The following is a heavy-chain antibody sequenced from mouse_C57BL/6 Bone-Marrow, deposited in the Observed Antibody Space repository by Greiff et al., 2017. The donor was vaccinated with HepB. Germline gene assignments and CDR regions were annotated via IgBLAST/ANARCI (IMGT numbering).Heavy chain of an antibody. CDR1: GFSFNTYA. Sequence: EVQVVESGGGLVQPKGSLKLSCAASGFSFNTYAMNWVRQAPGKGLEWVARIRSKSNNYATYYADSVKDRFTISRDDSESMLYLQMNNLKTEDTAMYYCVRPSQGYFDVWGTGTTVTVSS. CDR3: VRPSQGYFDV. V-gene: IGHV10-1*01. J-gene: IGHJ1*03. CDR2: IRSKSNNYAT.